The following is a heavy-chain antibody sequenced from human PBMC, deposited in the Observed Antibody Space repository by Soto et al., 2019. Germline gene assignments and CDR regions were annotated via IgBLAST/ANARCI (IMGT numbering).Heavy chain of an antibody. V-gene: IGHV4-31*03. CDR3: ARSISSILDY. D-gene: IGHD3-9*01. Sequence: SETLSLTCTVSGGSISSGGYYWSWIRQHPGKGLEWIGYIYYSGSTYYNPSLKSRVTISVDTSKNQFSLKLSSVTAADTAVYYRARSISSILDYWGQGTLVTVSS. CDR2: IYYSGST. CDR1: GGSISSGGYY. J-gene: IGHJ4*02.